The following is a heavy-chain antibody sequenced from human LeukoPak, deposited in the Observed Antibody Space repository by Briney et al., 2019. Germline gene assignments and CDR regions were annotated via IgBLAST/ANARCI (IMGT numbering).Heavy chain of an antibody. J-gene: IGHJ4*02. D-gene: IGHD3-3*01. Sequence: SETLSLTCAVYGGSFSCYYWSWIRPPPGKGREWIGEINHSGSTNYNPSLKSRVTISVDTSKNQFSLQLSSVTAADTAVYYCARGGVGAADYWGQGTLVTVSS. CDR3: ARGGVGAADY. V-gene: IGHV4-34*01. CDR1: GGSFSCYY. CDR2: INHSGST.